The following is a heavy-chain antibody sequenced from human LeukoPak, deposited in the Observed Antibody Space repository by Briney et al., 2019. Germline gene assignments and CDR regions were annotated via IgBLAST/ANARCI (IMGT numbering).Heavy chain of an antibody. CDR1: GYTFTGYY. Sequence: ASVKVSCKASGYTFTGYYMHWVRQAPGQGLEWMGWINPNSGGTNYAQKFQGRVTMTRDTSISTAYMELSRLRSDDTAVYYCARGELGYCSSTSCYVWDYWGQGTLVTVSP. J-gene: IGHJ4*02. CDR2: INPNSGGT. D-gene: IGHD2-2*01. V-gene: IGHV1-2*02. CDR3: ARGELGYCSSTSCYVWDY.